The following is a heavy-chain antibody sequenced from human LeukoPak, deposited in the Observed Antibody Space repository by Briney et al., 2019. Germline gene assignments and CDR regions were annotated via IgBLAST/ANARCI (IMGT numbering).Heavy chain of an antibody. CDR3: VRDGYYDSSGYYYAYYFDY. CDR1: GFTFSNYE. D-gene: IGHD3-22*01. CDR2: ISVSGRAM. J-gene: IGHJ4*02. Sequence: PGGSLRLSCTVSGFTFSNYEMNWVRQAPGKGLEWISYISVSGRAMYYADSVKGRFTISRDNAKNSLYLQINSLGVEDTAVYFCVRDGYYDSSGYYYAYYFDYWGQGTLVTVSS. V-gene: IGHV3-48*03.